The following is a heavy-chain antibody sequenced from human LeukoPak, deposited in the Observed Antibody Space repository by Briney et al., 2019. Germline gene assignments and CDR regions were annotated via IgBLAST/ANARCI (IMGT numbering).Heavy chain of an antibody. CDR3: ASSRHSYDSSGFPHY. D-gene: IGHD3-22*01. Sequence: GGSLRLSCAASGFTFSSYSVNWVRQAPGKGRGWVSSISISSSYIYYADSGKGRFTISRDNAKNSLYLQMNSLRAEDTALYYCASSRHSYDSSGFPHYWGQGPLVTVSS. CDR1: GFTFSSYS. J-gene: IGHJ4*02. V-gene: IGHV3-21*01. CDR2: ISISSSYI.